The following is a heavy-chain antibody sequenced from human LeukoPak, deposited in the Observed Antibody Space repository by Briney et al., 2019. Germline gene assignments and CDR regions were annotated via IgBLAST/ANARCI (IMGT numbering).Heavy chain of an antibody. J-gene: IGHJ3*02. Sequence: AESLKISCKGSGYSFTTYWIGWVRQMPGTGLEWMGIIYPGDSDTRYSPPFQGQVTISADKSVTTAYLQWSSLKASDTAMYYCALGAVRGLHAFDIWGQGTMVTVSS. CDR3: ALGAVRGLHAFDI. V-gene: IGHV5-51*01. CDR2: IYPGDSDT. D-gene: IGHD3-10*01. CDR1: GYSFTTYW.